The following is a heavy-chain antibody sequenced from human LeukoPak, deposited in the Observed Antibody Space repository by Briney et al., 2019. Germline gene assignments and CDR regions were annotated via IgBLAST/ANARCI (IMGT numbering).Heavy chain of an antibody. CDR2: IGWNGSST. V-gene: IGHV3-20*04. CDR3: ARESGATYSYDIIGYPFDF. D-gene: IGHD3-22*01. Sequence: GGSLRLSCAGSGFTFDDYGISWVRQAPGKGLEWVSGIGWNGSSTGYADSVKGRFTISRDNGNNSLYLHMNSLRAEDTALYYCARESGATYSYDIIGYPFDFWGQGTLVTVSS. CDR1: GFTFDDYG. J-gene: IGHJ4*02.